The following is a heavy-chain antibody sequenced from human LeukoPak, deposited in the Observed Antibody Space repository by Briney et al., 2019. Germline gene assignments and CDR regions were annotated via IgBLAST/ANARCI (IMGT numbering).Heavy chain of an antibody. CDR1: GGSISSSSYY. CDR3: ARRYGEGYYFDF. CDR2: IYYSGST. J-gene: IGHJ4*02. V-gene: IGHV4-39*07. Sequence: SETLSLTCTVSGGSISSSSYYWGWIRQPPGKGLEWIGSIYYSGSTYYNPSLKSRVTISVDTSKNQFSLKLSSVTAADTAVYYCARRYGEGYYFDFWGQGTLVTVSS. D-gene: IGHD1-14*01.